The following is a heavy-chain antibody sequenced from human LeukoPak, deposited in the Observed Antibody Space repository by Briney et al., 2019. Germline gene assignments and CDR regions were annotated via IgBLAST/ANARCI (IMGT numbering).Heavy chain of an antibody. Sequence: PGGSLRLSCAASGFTFSSYSMNWVRQAPGKGLEWVAVISYDGSNKYYADSVKGRFTISRDNSKNTLYLQMNSLRAEDTAVYYCARDPITGHNRHFDYWGQGTLVTVSS. CDR1: GFTFSSYS. V-gene: IGHV3-30*03. CDR3: ARDPITGHNRHFDY. D-gene: IGHD5-24*01. CDR2: ISYDGSNK. J-gene: IGHJ4*02.